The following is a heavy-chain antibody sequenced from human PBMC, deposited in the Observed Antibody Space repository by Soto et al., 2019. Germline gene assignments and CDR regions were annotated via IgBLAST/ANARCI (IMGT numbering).Heavy chain of an antibody. V-gene: IGHV6-1*01. CDR1: GDSVSSNNIG. CDR2: TFYRSEWNF. CDR3: TRSRQLGRGFHF. D-gene: IGHD7-27*01. J-gene: IGHJ4*02. Sequence: QVQLQQSGPGLVKPSQTLSVTCAISGDSVSSNNIGWNWIRQSPARGLEWLGRTFYRSEWNFDYIDSVNSRITMKADRSKNQITLHVLSVTPEDTAIYYCTRSRQLGRGFHFWGQGTQVLVSS.